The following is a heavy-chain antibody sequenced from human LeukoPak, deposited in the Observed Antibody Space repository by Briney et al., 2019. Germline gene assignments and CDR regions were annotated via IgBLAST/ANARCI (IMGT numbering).Heavy chain of an antibody. CDR1: GYSFTSYW. CDR2: IYPGDSDT. J-gene: IGHJ4*02. Sequence: GESLKISCKGSGYSFTSYWIGWVRQMPGKGLERMGIIYPGDSDTRYSPSFQGQVTISADKSITTAYLQWSRLQASDTAMYYCARQYINSSPFDYWGQGTLVTVSS. CDR3: ARQYINSSPFDY. D-gene: IGHD6-6*01. V-gene: IGHV5-51*01.